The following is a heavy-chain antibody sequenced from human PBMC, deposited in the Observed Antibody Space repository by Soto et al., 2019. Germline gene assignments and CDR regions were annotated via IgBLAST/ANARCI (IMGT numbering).Heavy chain of an antibody. V-gene: IGHV3-48*03. D-gene: IGHD2-15*01. CDR1: GFTFSSYE. Sequence: EVQLVESGGGLVQPGGSLRLSCAASGFTFSSYEMNWVRQAPGKGLEWVSYISSSGSTIYYADSVKGRFTISRDNAKNSLYLQMNSLRAEDTAVYYCAREGWFCSGGIDYWGQGTLVTVSS. J-gene: IGHJ4*02. CDR3: AREGWFCSGGIDY. CDR2: ISSSGSTI.